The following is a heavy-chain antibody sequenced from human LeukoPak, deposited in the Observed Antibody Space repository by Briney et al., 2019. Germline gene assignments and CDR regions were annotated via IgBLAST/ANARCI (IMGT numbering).Heavy chain of an antibody. D-gene: IGHD2-15*01. CDR2: ISSSSSTI. CDR3: ARSRLVGGFDP. Sequence: GGSLRLSCAASGFTFSSYSMNWVRQAPGKGLEWVSYISSSSSTIYYADSVKGRFTISRDNAKNSLYLQMNSLRAEDTAVYYCARSRLVGGFDPWGQGTLVTVSS. CDR1: GFTFSSYS. J-gene: IGHJ5*02. V-gene: IGHV3-48*01.